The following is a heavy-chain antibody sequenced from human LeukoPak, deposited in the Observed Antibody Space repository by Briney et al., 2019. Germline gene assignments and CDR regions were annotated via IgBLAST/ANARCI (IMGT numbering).Heavy chain of an antibody. CDR1: GGSISSYY. J-gene: IGHJ5*02. CDR3: ARTTMVRGVIIALEYNWFDP. V-gene: IGHV4-59*01. CDR2: IYYSGST. Sequence: PSETLSLTCTVSGGSISSYYWSWIRQPPGKGLEGFGHIYYSGSTHYNPSLKSRVTISVDTSKNHFSLKLGSVTAADTAVYYCARTTMVRGVIIALEYNWFDPWGQGTLVTVSS. D-gene: IGHD3-10*01.